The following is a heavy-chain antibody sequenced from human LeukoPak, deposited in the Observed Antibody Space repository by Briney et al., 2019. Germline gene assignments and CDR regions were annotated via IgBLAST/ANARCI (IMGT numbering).Heavy chain of an antibody. V-gene: IGHV3-23*01. J-gene: IGHJ5*02. CDR2: ISGSGGST. D-gene: IGHD3-22*01. CDR3: AKESGYYDSSGYYA. Sequence: GGSLRLSCAASGFTFSSYAMSWVRQAPGKGLEWVSAISGSGGSTYYADSVKGRLTISRDNSKNTLYLQMNSLRAEDTAVYYCAKESGYYDSSGYYAWGQGTLVTVSS. CDR1: GFTFSSYA.